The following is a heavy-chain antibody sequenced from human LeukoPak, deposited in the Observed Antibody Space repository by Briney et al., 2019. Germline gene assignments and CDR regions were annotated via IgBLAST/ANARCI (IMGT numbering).Heavy chain of an antibody. CDR3: ARDRGGYRFDY. Sequence: SETLSLTCTVSGGSISSSSYYWGWIRQPPGKGLEWIGSIYYSGSTYYNPSLKSRVTISVDTSKNQFSLKLSSVTAADTAVYYCARDRGGYRFDYWGQGTLVTVSS. CDR2: IYYSGST. D-gene: IGHD1-26*01. CDR1: GGSISSSSYY. J-gene: IGHJ4*02. V-gene: IGHV4-39*07.